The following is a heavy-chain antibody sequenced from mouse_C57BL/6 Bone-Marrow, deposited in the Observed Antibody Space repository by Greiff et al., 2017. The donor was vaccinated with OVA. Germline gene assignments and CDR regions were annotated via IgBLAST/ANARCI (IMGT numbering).Heavy chain of an antibody. D-gene: IGHD2-1*01. CDR2: INPGSGNT. Sequence: VQLQQSGPELVKPGASVKISCKASGYTFTDYYINGVKQRPGRGLGWIGWINPGSGNTRYNEKFKSKATLTVDTSSSTAYMQLSSLTSEDSAVYFCARWDYGKGNYGGQGTTLTVSS. V-gene: IGHV1-84*01. J-gene: IGHJ2*01. CDR1: GYTFTDYY. CDR3: ARWDYGKGNY.